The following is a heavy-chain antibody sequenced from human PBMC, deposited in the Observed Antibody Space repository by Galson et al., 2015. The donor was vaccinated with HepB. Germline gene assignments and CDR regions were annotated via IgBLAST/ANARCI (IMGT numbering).Heavy chain of an antibody. Sequence: SLRLSCAASGFTFDDYTMHWVRQAPGKGLEWVSLISWDGGSTYYADSVKGRFTISRDNSKNSLYLQMNSLRTEDTALYYCAKVVRKWAIYYYYGMDVWGQGTTVTVSS. D-gene: IGHD1-14*01. CDR3: AKVVRKWAIYYYYGMDV. CDR2: ISWDGGST. J-gene: IGHJ6*02. CDR1: GFTFDDYT. V-gene: IGHV3-43*01.